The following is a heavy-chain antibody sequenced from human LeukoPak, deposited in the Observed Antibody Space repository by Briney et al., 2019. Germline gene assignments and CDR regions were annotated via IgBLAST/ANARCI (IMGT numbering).Heavy chain of an antibody. V-gene: IGHV4-34*01. J-gene: IGHJ4*02. D-gene: IGHD6-13*01. CDR2: INHSGST. CDR1: GGSFSGYY. Sequence: PSETLSLTCAVYGGSFSGYYWSWIRQPPGKGLEWIGEINHSGSTNYNPSLKSRVTISVDTSKNQFSLKLSSVTAADTAVYYCASLLQGVDYWGQGILVTVSS. CDR3: ASLLQGVDY.